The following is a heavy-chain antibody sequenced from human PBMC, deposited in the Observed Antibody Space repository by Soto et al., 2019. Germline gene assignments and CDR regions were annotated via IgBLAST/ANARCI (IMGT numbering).Heavy chain of an antibody. J-gene: IGHJ4*02. D-gene: IGHD1-26*01. CDR1: GYTFTRYG. CDR3: ARDRALELGDY. V-gene: IGHV1-18*01. CDR2: ISGYNGNT. Sequence: QVQLVQSGAEVKKPGASVKVSCKASGYTFTRYGISWVRQAPGQGLEWMGWISGYNGNTNYAQKLQGRVTMTPDTSTSTAYMKLRSLRSDETAGYYCARDRALELGDYWGQGTLVTVPS.